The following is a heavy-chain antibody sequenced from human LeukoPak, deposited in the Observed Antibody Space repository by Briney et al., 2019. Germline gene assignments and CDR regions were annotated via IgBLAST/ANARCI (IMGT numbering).Heavy chain of an antibody. CDR3: VKSWCRGILVCPDY. CDR1: GYTFTNNW. CDR2: IFPGDYDT. V-gene: IGHV5-51*01. D-gene: IGHD4/OR15-4a*01. Sequence: GESLKISCKASGYTFTNNWIGWVRQMPGKGLEWMGRIFPGDYDTRYSPSFQGQVTITADRSINTVYLQWSSLRASDSAIYYCVKSWCRGILVCPDYWGQGTTVTVSS. J-gene: IGHJ4*02.